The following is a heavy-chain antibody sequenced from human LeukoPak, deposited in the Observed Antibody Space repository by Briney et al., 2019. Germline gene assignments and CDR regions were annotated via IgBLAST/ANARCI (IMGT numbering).Heavy chain of an antibody. Sequence: PSETPSLTGTVSGGSISSGVYYWSWIRQHPGKGLEWIGYIYYSGSTYYNPSLKSRVTISVDTSKNQFSLKLSSVTAADTAVYYCARVSLRSGGTQHFDLWGRGTLVTVSS. CDR3: ARVSLRSGGTQHFDL. J-gene: IGHJ2*01. V-gene: IGHV4-31*03. D-gene: IGHD2-15*01. CDR2: IYYSGST. CDR1: GGSISSGVYY.